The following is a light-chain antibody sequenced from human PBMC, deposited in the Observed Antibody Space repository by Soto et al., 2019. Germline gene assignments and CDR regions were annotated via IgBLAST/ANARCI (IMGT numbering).Light chain of an antibody. J-gene: IGLJ3*02. CDR2: ADS. V-gene: IGLV1-40*01. CDR3: QSYDSSLSGWV. Sequence: QSVLTQPPSVSGAPGQRVTISCTGSNSNIGAPYDVQWYQQFPGTAPKLLVYADSDWPSGVPDRFSGSKSGASASLAITGLLTDDEAVYYCQSYDSSLSGWVFGGGTKLTVL. CDR1: NSNIGAPYD.